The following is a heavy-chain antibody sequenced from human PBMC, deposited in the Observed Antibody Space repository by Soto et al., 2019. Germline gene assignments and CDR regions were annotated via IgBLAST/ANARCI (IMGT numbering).Heavy chain of an antibody. D-gene: IGHD3-10*01. CDR1: GYSISSGYY. V-gene: IGHV4-38-2*01. CDR2: IYHSGST. Sequence: SETLSLTCAVSGYSISSGYYWGWIRQPPGKVLEWIGSIYHSGSTYYNPSLKSRVTISVDTSKNQFSLKLSAVTAADTAVYSCARAHRRWLGDLIGQAYYYYYGMDVWGQWTTVAVS. CDR3: ARAHRRWLGDLIGQAYYYYYGMDV. J-gene: IGHJ6*02.